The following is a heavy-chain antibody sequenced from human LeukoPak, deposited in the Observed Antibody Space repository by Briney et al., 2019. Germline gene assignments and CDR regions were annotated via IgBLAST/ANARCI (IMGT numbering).Heavy chain of an antibody. J-gene: IGHJ4*02. CDR3: ARSYGDYYFDY. V-gene: IGHV4-61*02. CDR1: GGSISSGSYY. CDR2: IYTSGST. Sequence: PSQTLSLTCTVSGGSISSGSYYWSWIRQPAGKGLEWIGRIYTSGSTNYNPSLKSRVTISVDTSKNQFSLKLSSVTAADTAVYYCARSYGDYYFDYWGQGTLVTVSS. D-gene: IGHD4-17*01.